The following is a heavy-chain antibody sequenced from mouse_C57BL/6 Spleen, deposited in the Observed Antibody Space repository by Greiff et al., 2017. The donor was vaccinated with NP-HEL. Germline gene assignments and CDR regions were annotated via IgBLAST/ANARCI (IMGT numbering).Heavy chain of an antibody. D-gene: IGHD1-1*01. V-gene: IGHV1-78*01. CDR1: GYTFTDHT. CDR3: ARGPYYGSSYYFDY. CDR2: IYPRDGST. J-gene: IGHJ2*01. Sequence: PLQQSDAELVKPGASVKISCKVSGYTFTDHTIHWMKQRPEQGLEWIGYIYPRDGSTKYNEKFKGKAKLTADKSSSTAYMQLNSLTSEDSAVYFCARGPYYGSSYYFDYWGQGTTLTVSS.